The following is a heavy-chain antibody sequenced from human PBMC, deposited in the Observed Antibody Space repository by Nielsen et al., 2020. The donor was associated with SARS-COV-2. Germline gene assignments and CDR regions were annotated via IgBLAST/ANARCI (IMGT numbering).Heavy chain of an antibody. CDR1: GFIFSDYY. D-gene: IGHD6-6*01. J-gene: IGHJ6*03. CDR2: ISSSASTI. Sequence: GGSLRLSCAASGFIFSDYYMTWIRQAPGKGLEWVSYISSSASTIYYADSVKGRFTISRDNAKNSLYLQMSSLRAEDTAVYYCARIEYTSSSAFFYYYMGVWGKGTTVTVSS. V-gene: IGHV3-11*04. CDR3: ARIEYTSSSAFFYYYMGV.